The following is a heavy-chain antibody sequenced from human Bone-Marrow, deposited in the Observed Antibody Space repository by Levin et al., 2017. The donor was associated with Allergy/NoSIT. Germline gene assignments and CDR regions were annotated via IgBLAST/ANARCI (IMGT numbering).Heavy chain of an antibody. CDR3: AKAGGTVVPANYFDY. V-gene: IGHV3-23*01. J-gene: IGHJ4*02. CDR1: GFTFSSYA. D-gene: IGHD2-2*01. Sequence: SCAASGFTFSSYAMSWVRQAPGKGLEWVSTITGSGGRTYYADSVKGRFTISRDNSKNTLYLQMNSLRVEDTAVYYCAKAGGTVVPANYFDYWGQGTLVTVSP. CDR2: ITGSGGRT.